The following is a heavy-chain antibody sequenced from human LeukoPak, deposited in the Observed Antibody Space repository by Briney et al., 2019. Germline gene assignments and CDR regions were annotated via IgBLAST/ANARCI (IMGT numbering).Heavy chain of an antibody. CDR1: GFTFSSYW. CDR3: ARDQGFDAFDI. Sequence: PGGSLRLSCAASGFTFSSYWMSWVRQAPGKGLEWVANIKQDGSEKYYVDSVKGRFTISRDNAKNSLYLQMNGLRAEDTAVYYCARDQGFDAFDIWGQGTMVTVSS. J-gene: IGHJ3*02. V-gene: IGHV3-7*01. CDR2: IKQDGSEK.